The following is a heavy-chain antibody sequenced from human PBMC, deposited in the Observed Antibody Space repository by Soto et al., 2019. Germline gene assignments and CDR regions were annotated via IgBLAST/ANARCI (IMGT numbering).Heavy chain of an antibody. CDR2: IYYSGST. J-gene: IGHJ3*02. CDR3: ARDNLGEPYDEHAFDI. CDR1: GGSISSGGYY. D-gene: IGHD3-16*01. V-gene: IGHV4-31*03. Sequence: SETLSLTCTVSGGSISSGGYYWSWIRQHPGKGLEWIGYIYYSGSTYYNPSLKSRVTISVDTSKNQFSLKLSSVTAADTAVYYCARDNLGEPYDEHAFDIWGQGTMVTVSS.